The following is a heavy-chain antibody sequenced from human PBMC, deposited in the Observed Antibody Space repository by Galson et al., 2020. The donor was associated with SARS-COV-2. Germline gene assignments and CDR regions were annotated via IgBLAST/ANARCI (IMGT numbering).Heavy chain of an antibody. Sequence: PNSGGTNYAQKFQGRVTMTRDTSISTAYMELSRLRSDDTAVYYCARVPINQYDDSGYYYYFNYWGQGTLVTVSS. CDR2: PNSGGT. J-gene: IGHJ4*02. D-gene: IGHD3-22*01. CDR3: ARVPINQYDDSGYYYYFNY. V-gene: IGHV1-2*02.